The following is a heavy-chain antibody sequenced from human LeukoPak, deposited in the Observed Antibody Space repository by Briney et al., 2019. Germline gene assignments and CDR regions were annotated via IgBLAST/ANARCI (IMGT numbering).Heavy chain of an antibody. V-gene: IGHV4-34*01. CDR3: ARDRDVPAAIPGDY. CDR2: INHSGST. D-gene: IGHD2-2*02. Sequence: SETLSLTCAVYGGSFSGYYWSWIRQPPGKGLEWIGEINHSGSTNYNPSLKSRVTISVDTSKNQFSLKLSSVTAADTAVYYCARDRDVPAAIPGDYWGQGTLVTVSS. CDR1: GGSFSGYY. J-gene: IGHJ4*02.